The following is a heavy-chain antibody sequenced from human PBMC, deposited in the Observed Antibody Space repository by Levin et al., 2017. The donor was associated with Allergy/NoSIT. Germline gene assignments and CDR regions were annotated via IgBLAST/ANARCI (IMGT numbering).Heavy chain of an antibody. J-gene: IGHJ3*01. Sequence: GGSLRLSCAATGFTFRDYWMTWVRQTPGRGLEWVANIDQDGSQKYYVDSVKGRFTISRDNAKNSVDLQMNYLRDDETAVYYCARKVRGSSAYDAFDVWGHGKMVTF. V-gene: IGHV3-7*03. D-gene: IGHD5-12*01. CDR3: ARKVRGSSAYDAFDV. CDR1: GFTFRDYW. CDR2: IDQDGSQK.